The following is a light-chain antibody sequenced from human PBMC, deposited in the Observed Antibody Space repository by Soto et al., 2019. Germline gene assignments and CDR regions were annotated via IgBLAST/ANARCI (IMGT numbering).Light chain of an antibody. CDR3: LLYYGGAHLV. V-gene: IGLV7-43*01. CDR2: TTD. J-gene: IGLJ3*02. CDR1: TGAVTSGNY. Sequence: TVVTQEPSLTVSPGGTVTLTCASSTGAVTSGNYPSWFQQKPGQAPRTLIYTTDDKHSWTPARFSGSLLGGKAALTLSGVQPEDEAEYYCLLYYGGAHLVFGGGTKLTVL.